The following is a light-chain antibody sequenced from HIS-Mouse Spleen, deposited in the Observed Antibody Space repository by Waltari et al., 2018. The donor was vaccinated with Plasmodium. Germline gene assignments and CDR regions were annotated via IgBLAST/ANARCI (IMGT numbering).Light chain of an antibody. J-gene: IGLJ2*01. CDR3: CSYAGSYTLV. CDR2: DVS. Sequence: QSALTQPRSVSGSPGPSVPISCTGTSSDVGGYNSVSWYQQHPGKAPKLMIYDVSKRPSGVPDRFSGSKSGNTASLTISGLQAEDEADYYCCSYAGSYTLVFGGGTKLTVL. CDR1: SSDVGGYNS. V-gene: IGLV2-11*01.